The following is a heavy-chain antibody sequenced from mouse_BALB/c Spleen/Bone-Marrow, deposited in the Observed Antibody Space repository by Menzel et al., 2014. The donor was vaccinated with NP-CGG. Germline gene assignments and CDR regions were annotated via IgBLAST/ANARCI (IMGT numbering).Heavy chain of an antibody. Sequence: EVQGVESGGGLVQPGGSLKLSCAASGFAFSRYWMSWVRQAPGKGLEWIGEINPDSSTINYTPSLKYKFIISRDNAKDRLYLQMGKVRSEDAALCYCARLSCYGRFAYWGQGTLVTVSA. CDR2: INPDSSTI. J-gene: IGHJ3*01. CDR1: GFAFSRYW. V-gene: IGHV4-1*02. D-gene: IGHD1-1*01. CDR3: ARLSCYGRFAY.